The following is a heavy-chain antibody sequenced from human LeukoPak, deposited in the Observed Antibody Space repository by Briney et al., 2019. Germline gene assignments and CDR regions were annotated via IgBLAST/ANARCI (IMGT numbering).Heavy chain of an antibody. D-gene: IGHD3-22*01. V-gene: IGHV3-9*01. CDR2: ISLDSGTI. J-gene: IGHJ6*02. Sequence: GRSLRLSCAASGFTFDDYAMHWVRQAPGKGLEWVSGISLDSGTIGYADSVRGRFTISRDNAKNSLYLQMNSLRTEDTALYYFAKTAVTTPYYNYGMDVWGQGTTVTVSS. CDR1: GFTFDDYA. CDR3: AKTAVTTPYYNYGMDV.